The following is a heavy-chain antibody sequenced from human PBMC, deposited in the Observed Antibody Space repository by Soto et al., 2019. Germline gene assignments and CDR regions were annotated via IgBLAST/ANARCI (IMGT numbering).Heavy chain of an antibody. CDR3: AKDRDTAAAGYYFDY. J-gene: IGHJ4*02. Sequence: PGGSLRLSCAASGFTFSSYGIHWVRQAPGKGLEWVAVISYDGGDKKYADSVKGRFTISRDNSKYTVYLQMNSLRAEDTAVYYCAKDRDTAAAGYYFDYWGQGALVTVSS. D-gene: IGHD6-13*01. CDR2: ISYDGGDK. V-gene: IGHV3-30*18. CDR1: GFTFSSYG.